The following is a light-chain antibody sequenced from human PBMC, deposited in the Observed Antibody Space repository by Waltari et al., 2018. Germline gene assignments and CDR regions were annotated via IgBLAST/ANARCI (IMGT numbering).Light chain of an antibody. Sequence: DIPLTPSPPSLPPSVRNRVPITCRASQGIGSPLACSQQKPGKAPKLLIYDASTLQSGVPSRFSGSGSGTEFTLTISSLQPEDFATYYCQKLNSYPLFGQGTKLESK. CDR1: QGIGSP. CDR3: QKLNSYPL. V-gene: IGKV1-9*01. J-gene: IGKJ2*01. CDR2: DAS.